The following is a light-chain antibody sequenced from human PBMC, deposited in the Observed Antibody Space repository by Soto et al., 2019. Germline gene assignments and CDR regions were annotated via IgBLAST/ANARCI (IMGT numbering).Light chain of an antibody. V-gene: IGKV1-39*01. CDR3: QQSYSTPLT. J-gene: IGKJ2*01. CDR1: QTIRRY. CDR2: EAS. Sequence: DIQMTQSPSSLSASVGDRVTITCRASQTIRRYLNWYQQKPGKPPKFLIYEASSLQSGVPSRFSGGGSGTDFTLTISSLQPEDCATYYCQQSYSTPLTFGQWTKLEIK.